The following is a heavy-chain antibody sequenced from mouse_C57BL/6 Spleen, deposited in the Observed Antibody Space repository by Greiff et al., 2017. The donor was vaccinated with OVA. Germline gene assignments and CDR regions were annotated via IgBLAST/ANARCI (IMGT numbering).Heavy chain of an antibody. D-gene: IGHD1-1*01. CDR2: IDPENGDT. CDR1: GFNIKDDY. J-gene: IGHJ3*01. CDR3: TTGHYYGSSFFAY. Sequence: VQLQQSGAELVRPGASVKLSCTASGFNIKDDYMHWVKQRPEQGLEWIGWIDPENGDTEYASKFQGKATITADPSSNTAYLQLSSLTSEDTAVYYCTTGHYYGSSFFAYWGQGTLVTVSA. V-gene: IGHV14-4*01.